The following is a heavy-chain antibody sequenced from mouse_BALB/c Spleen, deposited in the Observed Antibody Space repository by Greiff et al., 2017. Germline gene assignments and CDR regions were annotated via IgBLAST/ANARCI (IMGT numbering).Heavy chain of an antibody. J-gene: IGHJ1*01. V-gene: IGHV3-6*02. CDR2: ISYDGSN. CDR3: ARAYYRSYWYFDV. D-gene: IGHD2-14*01. CDR1: GYSITSGYY. Sequence: ESGPGLVKPSQSLSLTCSVTGYSITSGYYWNWIRQFPGNKLEWMGYISYDGSNNYNPSLKNRISITRDTSKNQFFLKLNSVTTEDTATYYCARAYYRSYWYFDVWGAGTTVTVSS.